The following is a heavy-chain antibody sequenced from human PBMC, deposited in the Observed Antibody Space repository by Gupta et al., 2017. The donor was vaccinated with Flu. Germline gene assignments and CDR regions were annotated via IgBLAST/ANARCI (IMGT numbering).Heavy chain of an antibody. V-gene: IGHV4-39*01. CDR3: ANFDSGSWNY. CDR2: IYHTGTT. J-gene: IGHJ4*02. D-gene: IGHD1-26*01. CDR1: GGSVSNSNYD. Sequence: QLLLQESGPGLVKPSETLSLTCTVSGGSVSNSNYDWGWIRQPPGKGLEWIGSIYHTGTTYYNPSLKSRITISVDTSRNQFSLKLNSMTAADTAVYYCANFDSGSWNYWGPGTLVTVSS.